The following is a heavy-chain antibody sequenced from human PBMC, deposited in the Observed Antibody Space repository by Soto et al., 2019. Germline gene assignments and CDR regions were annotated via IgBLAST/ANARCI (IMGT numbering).Heavy chain of an antibody. J-gene: IGHJ6*02. CDR2: ISGYNGNT. CDR1: GYTFTNYG. CDR3: ARDREYYYDSSGNYYYHYGMDV. D-gene: IGHD3-22*01. Sequence: QVQLVESGAEVKKPGASVKVSCKASGYTFTNYGISWVRQAPGQGLEWMGWISGYNGNTKYAPKFQGRVNMTTDTPTNTAYMDLRSLRSDDTAVYYCARDREYYYDSSGNYYYHYGMDVWGQGTTVNVS. V-gene: IGHV1-18*04.